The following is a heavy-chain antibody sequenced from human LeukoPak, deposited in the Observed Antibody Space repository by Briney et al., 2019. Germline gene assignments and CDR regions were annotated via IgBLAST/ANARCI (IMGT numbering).Heavy chain of an antibody. D-gene: IGHD2-2*01. Sequence: SQTLSLTCTVSGGSISSGSYYWSWIRQPAGKGLEWIGRIYTSGSTNYNPSLKSRVTISVDTSKNQFSLKLSSVTAADTAVYYCARHGPIVVVDYWGQGTLVTVSS. V-gene: IGHV4-61*02. J-gene: IGHJ4*02. CDR3: ARHGPIVVVDY. CDR2: IYTSGST. CDR1: GGSISSGSYY.